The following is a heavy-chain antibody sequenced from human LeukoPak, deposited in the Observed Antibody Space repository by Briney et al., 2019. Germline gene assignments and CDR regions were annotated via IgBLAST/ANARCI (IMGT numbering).Heavy chain of an antibody. J-gene: IGHJ4*02. CDR2: ILYDGSNK. V-gene: IGHV3-30*04. CDR1: GFTFSSYA. CDR3: ARDFAAAGIFDY. D-gene: IGHD6-13*01. Sequence: GRSLRLSCAASGFTFSSYAMHWVRQAPGKGLEWVALILYDGSNKYYADSVKGRFTISRDNSKNTLYMQMNSLRAEDTAVYYCARDFAAAGIFDYWGQGTLVTVSS.